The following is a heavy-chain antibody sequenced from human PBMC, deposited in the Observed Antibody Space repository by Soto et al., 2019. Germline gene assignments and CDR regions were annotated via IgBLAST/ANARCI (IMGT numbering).Heavy chain of an antibody. CDR1: GFTFSGSA. CDR3: TRLYGDYSNDY. V-gene: IGHV3-73*01. CDR2: IRSKANSYAT. J-gene: IGHJ4*02. Sequence: PGGSLRLSCAASGFTFSGSAMHWVRQASGKGLEWVGRIRSKANSYATAYAASVKGRFTISRDDSKNTAYLQMNSLKTEDTAVYYCTRLYGDYSNDYWGQGTLVTVSS. D-gene: IGHD4-17*01.